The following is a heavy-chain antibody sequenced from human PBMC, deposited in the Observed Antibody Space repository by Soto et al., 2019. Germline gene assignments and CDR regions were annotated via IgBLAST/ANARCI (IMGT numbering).Heavy chain of an antibody. CDR3: ARGGISHWAYFYYMDV. D-gene: IGHD2-21*01. CDR2: VNHLGSI. J-gene: IGHJ6*03. Sequence: ETLSLTCVGSGGSLSDYFWSWIRQPPGMALEWIGEVNHLGSINYNPSLKSRVTMSVDTSKNQFSLTLNSVTAADTATYYCARGGISHWAYFYYMDVWDRGTTVTVSS. CDR1: GGSLSDYF. V-gene: IGHV4-34*01.